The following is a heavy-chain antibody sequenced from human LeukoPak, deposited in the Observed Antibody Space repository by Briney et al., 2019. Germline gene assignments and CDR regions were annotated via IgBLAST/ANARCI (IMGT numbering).Heavy chain of an antibody. D-gene: IGHD3-22*01. Sequence: SETLSLTCTVSSGSISSYYWGWIRQPPGKGLEWIGSIYYSGSTYYNPSLKSRVTISVDTSKNQFSLKLSSVTAADTAVYYCARVGFSDSSGYYLHAFDIWGQGTMVTVSS. CDR3: ARVGFSDSSGYYLHAFDI. J-gene: IGHJ3*02. CDR1: SGSISSYY. V-gene: IGHV4-39*07. CDR2: IYYSGST.